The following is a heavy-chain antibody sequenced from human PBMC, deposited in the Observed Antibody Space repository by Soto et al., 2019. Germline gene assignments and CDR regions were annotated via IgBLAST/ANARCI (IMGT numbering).Heavy chain of an antibody. CDR1: GYSFTTYW. D-gene: IGHD2-2*01. Sequence: PGESLKISCKGSGYSFTTYWIGWVRQTPGEGLEWIGIIYPGDSDTKNSPSLQGQVTISADKSISTAYLQWNGLKASDTAMYYCARRLGIVDPSAHDCWGQGTLVTVSS. V-gene: IGHV5-51*01. CDR3: ARRLGIVDPSAHDC. CDR2: IYPGDSDT. J-gene: IGHJ4*02.